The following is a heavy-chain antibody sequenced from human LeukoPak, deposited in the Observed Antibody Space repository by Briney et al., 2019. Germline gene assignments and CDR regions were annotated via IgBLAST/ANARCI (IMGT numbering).Heavy chain of an antibody. CDR2: ISAYNGDT. D-gene: IGHD3-22*01. CDR1: GYTFTSYG. Sequence: ASVKVSCKASGYTFTSYGISWVRQAPGQGLEWMGWISAYNGDTNYAQKLQGRVTMTTDTSTSTAYMELRSLRSDDTAVYYCARGGPTPHRITLIVVASSTDAFDIWGQGTMVTVSS. J-gene: IGHJ3*02. V-gene: IGHV1-18*01. CDR3: ARGGPTPHRITLIVVASSTDAFDI.